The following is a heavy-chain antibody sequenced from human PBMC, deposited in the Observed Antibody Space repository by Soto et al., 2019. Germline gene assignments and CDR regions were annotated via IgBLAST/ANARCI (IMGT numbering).Heavy chain of an antibody. J-gene: IGHJ6*02. CDR1: GFTFTSSA. D-gene: IGHD2-2*01. Sequence: SVKVSCKASGFTFTSSAVQWVRQARGQRLEWIGWIVVGSGNTNYAQKFQERVSITRDMSTSTAYMELSSLRSEDTAVYYCAVSHYCSSTSCSQQYYYYGMDVWGQGTTVTVSS. CDR2: IVVGSGNT. V-gene: IGHV1-58*01. CDR3: AVSHYCSSTSCSQQYYYYGMDV.